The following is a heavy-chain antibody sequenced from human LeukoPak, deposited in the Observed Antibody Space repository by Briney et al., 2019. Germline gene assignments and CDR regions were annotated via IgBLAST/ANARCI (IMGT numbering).Heavy chain of an antibody. CDR1: GYTFTDYN. CDR3: TRGNNFAFEI. D-gene: IGHD5-24*01. Sequence: GASVRVSCKASGYTFTDYNMHWVRQAPGQGLEWMGRIILNSGTTYYAQRFQGRVTVTRDMSVNTINMELSSLSSGDSAVYYCTRGNNFAFEIWGQGTMVTVSS. CDR2: IILNSGTT. V-gene: IGHV1-2*06. J-gene: IGHJ3*02.